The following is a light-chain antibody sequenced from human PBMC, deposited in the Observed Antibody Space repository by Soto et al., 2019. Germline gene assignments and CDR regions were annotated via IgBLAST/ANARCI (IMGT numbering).Light chain of an antibody. Sequence: QSALTQPAAVSGSPGPSLTISCTGTSSDVGGYNFVSWYQQHPGEAPKLIIYEVTNRPSGLFNRFSGSKSGNTASLTISGLQTEDEADYYCSSYTTGSPYVFGPGTKLTVL. CDR2: EVT. J-gene: IGLJ1*01. CDR1: SSDVGGYNF. CDR3: SSYTTGSPYV. V-gene: IGLV2-14*01.